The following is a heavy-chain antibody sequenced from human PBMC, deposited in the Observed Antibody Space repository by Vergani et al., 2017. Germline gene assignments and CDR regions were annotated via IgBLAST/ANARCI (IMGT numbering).Heavy chain of an antibody. V-gene: IGHV1-3*01. Sequence: QVQLVQSGAEVKKPGASVKVSCKASGYTFTSYAMHWVRQAPGQRLEWMGWINAGNGNTKYSQKFQGRVTITRDTSASTADMELSSLRSEDTAVYYCARDDSYCSDYWGQGTLVTVSS. J-gene: IGHJ4*02. CDR1: GYTFTSYA. CDR2: INAGNGNT. D-gene: IGHD5-18*01. CDR3: ARDDSYCSDY.